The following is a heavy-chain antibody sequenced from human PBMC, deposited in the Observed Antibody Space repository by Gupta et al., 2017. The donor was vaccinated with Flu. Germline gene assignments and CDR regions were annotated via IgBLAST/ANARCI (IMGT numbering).Heavy chain of an antibody. J-gene: IGHJ4*02. CDR3: ARGLGTIVGFASNQNYFDS. Sequence: VHLQESGPGLVKSSQTLSLTCTVSGDSISSGGSYWSWIRQHPGKGLEWIGYIYFNGYTYYNHSLQIRLNISVDTSDNQFSLKQRSATAEDTAVYYCARGLGTIVGFASNQNYFDSWGQGALVTVSS. D-gene: IGHD3-3*01. CDR2: IYFNGYT. V-gene: IGHV4-31*03. CDR1: GDSISSGGSY.